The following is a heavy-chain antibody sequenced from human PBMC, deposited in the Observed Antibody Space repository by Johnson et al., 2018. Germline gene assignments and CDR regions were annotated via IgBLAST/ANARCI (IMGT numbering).Heavy chain of an antibody. Sequence: VQLVESGAEVKKPGASVKVSCKASGYTFTSYDIYWVRQATGQGLEWMGWMNPNSANTGYAQKFQGRVTMTRNTSISTAYMELSGLRSEDTAVYYWTRVSDYDFGGDTEPFQHWGQGTLVTVSS. J-gene: IGHJ1*01. CDR1: GYTFTSYD. V-gene: IGHV1-8*01. CDR2: MNPNSANT. D-gene: IGHD3-3*01. CDR3: TRVSDYDFGGDTEPFQH.